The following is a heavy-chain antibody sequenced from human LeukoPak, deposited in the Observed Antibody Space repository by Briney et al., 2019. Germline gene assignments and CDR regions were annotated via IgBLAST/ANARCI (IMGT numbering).Heavy chain of an antibody. CDR3: ARDLWDH. V-gene: IGHV3-48*03. CDR1: GFTFSDYE. J-gene: IGHJ4*02. Sequence: GGSLRLSCAASGFTFSDYEMSWVRQAPGKGLEWVSYISSSGRTIYYADSVKGRFTISRDNAKNSLYLQLNSLRAEDTAVYYCARDLWDHWGQGTLVTVSS. CDR2: ISSSGRTI.